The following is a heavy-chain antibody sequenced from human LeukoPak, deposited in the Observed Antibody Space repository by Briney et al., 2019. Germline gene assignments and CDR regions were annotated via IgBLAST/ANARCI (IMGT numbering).Heavy chain of an antibody. J-gene: IGHJ4*02. Sequence: GGSLRLSCAASGFTFSSYDMYWVRQATGKGLEWVSTIGTAGDTYYAGSVKGRFTISRETAKNSLYLQMNSLRAGDTAVYYCARAGRAGYFLDCWGQGTLVTVSS. CDR3: ARAGRAGYFLDC. CDR2: IGTAGDT. D-gene: IGHD5-24*01. V-gene: IGHV3-13*01. CDR1: GFTFSSYD.